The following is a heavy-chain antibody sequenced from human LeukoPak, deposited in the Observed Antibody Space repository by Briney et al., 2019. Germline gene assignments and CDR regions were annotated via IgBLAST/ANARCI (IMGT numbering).Heavy chain of an antibody. Sequence: GGSLRLSCAASGFTFSDAWMNWVRLAPGKGLEWVGRIKSRNRGETVDYAAPVKGRFTISRDDSKTAVYLQMNSLKTEDTAIYYCTTDGSTTLSNTFDYWGQGTLVTVSS. V-gene: IGHV3-15*01. CDR2: IKSRNRGETV. J-gene: IGHJ4*02. D-gene: IGHD1-26*01. CDR1: GFTFSDAW. CDR3: TTDGSTTLSNTFDY.